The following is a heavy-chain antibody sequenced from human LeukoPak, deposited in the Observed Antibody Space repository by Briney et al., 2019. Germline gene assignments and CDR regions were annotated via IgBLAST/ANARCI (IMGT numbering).Heavy chain of an antibody. CDR2: ISGRGGST. J-gene: IGHJ1*01. D-gene: IGHD3-22*01. CDR3: AKDEHYYDSSAHEYFQH. V-gene: IGHV3-23*01. Sequence: GGSLRLSCAAPGFTFSSYAMSWVRQAPGKGLEWVSAISGRGGSTYYADSVKGRFTISRDNSKNTLYLQMNSLRAEDTAVYYCAKDEHYYDSSAHEYFQHWGQGTLVTVSS. CDR1: GFTFSSYA.